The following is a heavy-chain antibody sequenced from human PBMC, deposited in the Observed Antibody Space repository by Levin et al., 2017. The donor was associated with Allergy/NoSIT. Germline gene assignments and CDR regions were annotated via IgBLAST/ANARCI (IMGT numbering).Heavy chain of an antibody. J-gene: IGHJ5*02. Sequence: HSQTLSLTCAVSGGSISSSNLWTWVRQPPGKGLEWIGEIDHTGTTNYNPSLKSRVTISVDKSKNQFSLNLSSVTAADTAVYYCARAGYGSGNYWLDPWGQGTLVTVSS. V-gene: IGHV4-4*02. D-gene: IGHD3-10*01. CDR1: GGSISSSNL. CDR3: ARAGYGSGNYWLDP. CDR2: IDHTGTT.